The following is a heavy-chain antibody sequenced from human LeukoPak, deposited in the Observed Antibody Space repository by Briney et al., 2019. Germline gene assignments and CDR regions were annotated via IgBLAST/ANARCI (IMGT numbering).Heavy chain of an antibody. CDR3: ASGGP. CDR1: GFTFGSYA. V-gene: IGHV3-23*01. Sequence: GESLRLSCVAFGFTFGSYAMSWVRQAPGKGLEWVAGTSGSGGIRYYADSVKGRFTISRDNSRNMLYLQMNSLRAEDTAVYYCASGGPWGQGTLVTVSA. J-gene: IGHJ5*02. CDR2: TSGSGGIR.